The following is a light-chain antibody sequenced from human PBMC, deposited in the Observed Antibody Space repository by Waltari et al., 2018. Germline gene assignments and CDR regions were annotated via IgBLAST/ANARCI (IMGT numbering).Light chain of an antibody. V-gene: IGLV3-21*02. CDR3: QVWDSRSDHVV. J-gene: IGLJ2*01. Sequence: SYVLTQPPSVSVAPGQTARITCEGTDIGYKSVHRYHQRPGQAPVLVLHENSDRPSGIPERISGSNSVNMATLSISRVEAGDEADYYCQVWDSRSDHVVFGGGTKLTVL. CDR1: DIGYKS. CDR2: ENS.